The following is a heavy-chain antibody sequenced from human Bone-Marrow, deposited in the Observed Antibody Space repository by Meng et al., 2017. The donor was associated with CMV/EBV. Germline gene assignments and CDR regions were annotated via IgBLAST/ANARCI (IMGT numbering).Heavy chain of an antibody. CDR1: EGTFSSYA. V-gene: IGHV1-69*12. CDR3: ARVDGGYSYGFPFDY. CDR2: IIPIFGTA. Sequence: QVQLVRSGAVVQKPASSVKVSCKASEGTFSSYASSWVRQAPGQGLEWMGGIIPIFGTANYAQKFQGRVTITADESTSTAYMELSSLRSEDTAVYYCARVDGGYSYGFPFDYWGQGTLVTSPQ. D-gene: IGHD5-18*01. J-gene: IGHJ4*02.